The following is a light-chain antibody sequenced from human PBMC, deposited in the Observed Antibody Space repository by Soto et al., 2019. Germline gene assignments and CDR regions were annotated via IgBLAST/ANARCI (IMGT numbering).Light chain of an antibody. CDR3: QQYGNSRA. CDR1: QTVSTRY. CDR2: GAS. J-gene: IGKJ1*01. Sequence: EIVLTQSPGTLSLSPGERATLSCRASQTVSTRYLAWYQQKPGQAPRLLIYGASSRATGVPDRFSGSGSGTDFTLTISRLESEDLPVYYCQQYGNSRAFGQGTKVEIK. V-gene: IGKV3-20*01.